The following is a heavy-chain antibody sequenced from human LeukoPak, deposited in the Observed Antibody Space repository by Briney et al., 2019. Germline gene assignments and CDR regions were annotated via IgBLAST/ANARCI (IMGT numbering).Heavy chain of an antibody. CDR3: ARDGDYGMGIRYFDY. Sequence: ASVKVSCKASGYTFTAYFMHWVRQAPGQGLEWMGWINPKSGGTNYAQKFQGRVTMTRDMSISTAYMDLSRLRSDDTAVYYCARDGDYGMGIRYFDYWGQGTLVIVSS. CDR2: INPKSGGT. CDR1: GYTFTAYF. V-gene: IGHV1-2*02. J-gene: IGHJ4*02. D-gene: IGHD4-17*01.